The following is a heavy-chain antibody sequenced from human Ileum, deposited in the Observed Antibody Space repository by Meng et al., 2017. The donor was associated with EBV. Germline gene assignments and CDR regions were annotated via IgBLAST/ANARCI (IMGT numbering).Heavy chain of an antibody. CDR2: ISTYNGDT. Sequence: QVPLVQSGAEVKQPGASVKVSCKTSGYIFSIHAISWLRQAPGQGLEWMGWISTYNGDTNYEQKLQDRVTITTDTSTSTAYMELRSLRSDDTAMYYCARDPSNSAGRRTYFDYWGQGTLVTVSS. J-gene: IGHJ4*02. CDR1: GYIFSIHA. V-gene: IGHV1-18*01. CDR3: ARDPSNSAGRRTYFDY. D-gene: IGHD3-10*01.